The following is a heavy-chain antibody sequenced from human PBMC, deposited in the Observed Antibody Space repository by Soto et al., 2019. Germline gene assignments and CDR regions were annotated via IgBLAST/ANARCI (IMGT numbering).Heavy chain of an antibody. D-gene: IGHD3-10*01. J-gene: IGHJ6*02. Sequence: PGGSLRLSCAASGFTFSSYWMHWVRQAPGKGLVWVSRINSDGSSTSYADSVKGRFTISRDNAKNTLYLQMNSLRAEDTAVYYCARVGEGDYYGSGSYKGMDVCGPGPTVTVSS. CDR1: GFTFSSYW. CDR2: INSDGSST. V-gene: IGHV3-74*01. CDR3: ARVGEGDYYGSGSYKGMDV.